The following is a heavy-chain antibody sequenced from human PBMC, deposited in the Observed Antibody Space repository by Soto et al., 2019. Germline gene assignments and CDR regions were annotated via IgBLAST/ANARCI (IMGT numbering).Heavy chain of an antibody. V-gene: IGHV1-2*04. CDR3: ARGDSTDCSNGVCSFFYNHGMDV. D-gene: IGHD2-8*01. CDR1: GYSFTDYH. Sequence: ASVKVSCKASGYSFTDYHIHWVRQAPGQGLEWLGRINPKSGGTSTAQKFQGWVTMTTDTSISTASMELTRLTSDDTAIYYCARGDSTDCSNGVCSFFYNHGMDVCGQGTTFTVSS. J-gene: IGHJ6*02. CDR2: INPKSGGT.